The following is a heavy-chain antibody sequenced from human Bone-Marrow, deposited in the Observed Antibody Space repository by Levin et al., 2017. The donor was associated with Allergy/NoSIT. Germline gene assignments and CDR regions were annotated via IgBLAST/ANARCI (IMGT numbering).Heavy chain of an antibody. D-gene: IGHD6-13*01. Sequence: VASVKVSCKASGYTFTAHYMHWVRQAPGQGLEWMGWINSDSGGTNYAQKFQGRVTITRDTSITTGYMELTSLRSDDTAVYYCARAGSSSWSNDYWGQGTLVTVSS. CDR1: GYTFTAHY. CDR2: INSDSGGT. V-gene: IGHV1-2*02. CDR3: ARAGSSSWSNDY. J-gene: IGHJ4*02.